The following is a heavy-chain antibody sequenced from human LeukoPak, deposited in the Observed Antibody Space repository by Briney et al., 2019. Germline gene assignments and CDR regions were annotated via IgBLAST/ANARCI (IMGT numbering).Heavy chain of an antibody. CDR1: GFSFSGYA. J-gene: IGHJ3*02. V-gene: IGHV3-30*04. Sequence: GGSLRLSCVASGFSFSGYAIHWVRQAPGKGLEWVALISYNGGRKDYADSVEGRFTISRDNAKNSLYLQMNSLRAEDTDLYYCAKDIGITMIVVDGPAGAFDIWGQGTMVTVSS. CDR3: AKDIGITMIVVDGPAGAFDI. CDR2: ISYNGGRK. D-gene: IGHD3-22*01.